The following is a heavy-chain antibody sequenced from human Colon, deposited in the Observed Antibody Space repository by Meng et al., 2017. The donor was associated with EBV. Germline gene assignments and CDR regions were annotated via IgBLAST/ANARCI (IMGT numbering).Heavy chain of an antibody. Sequence: LQRSESGPGLANASPTLSLTCTVSVGSMSGSTYYWCWLRQPPGSGLEWIGSISYRGTTYYNPSLKSRVNISVDTSNNQFSQKLSSVTAADPAVYYCGRPHLISVAGHFDYWGQGTLVTVSS. CDR3: GRPHLISVAGHFDY. CDR2: ISYRGTT. D-gene: IGHD6-19*01. V-gene: IGHV4-39*01. CDR1: VGSMSGSTYY. J-gene: IGHJ4*02.